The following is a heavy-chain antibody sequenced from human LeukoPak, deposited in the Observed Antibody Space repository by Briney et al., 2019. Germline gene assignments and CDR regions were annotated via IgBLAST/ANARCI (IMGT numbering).Heavy chain of an antibody. J-gene: IGHJ6*02. D-gene: IGHD1-14*01. CDR2: INHSGST. Sequence: SQTLSLTCTVSGGSISSYYWSWIRQPAGKGLEWIGEINHSGSTNYNPSLKSRVTISVDTSKNQFSLKLSSVTAADTAVYYCARLRGNYGMDVWGQGTTVTVSS. V-gene: IGHV4-34*01. CDR3: ARLRGNYGMDV. CDR1: GGSISSYY.